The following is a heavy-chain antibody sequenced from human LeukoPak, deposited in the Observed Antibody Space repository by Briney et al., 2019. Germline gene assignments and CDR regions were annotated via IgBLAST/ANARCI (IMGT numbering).Heavy chain of an antibody. CDR2: INGDGTST. D-gene: IGHD1-26*01. CDR1: GFTFSSYV. J-gene: IGHJ5*02. Sequence: QPGGSLRLSCETAGFTFSSYVMHWVRQVPGKGLVWVSRINGDGTSTNYADSVKGRFTISRDNAKSTLYLQMNSLRAEDTAVYFCATTSGTYRFDPWGQGTLVTVSS. CDR3: ATTSGTYRFDP. V-gene: IGHV3-74*01.